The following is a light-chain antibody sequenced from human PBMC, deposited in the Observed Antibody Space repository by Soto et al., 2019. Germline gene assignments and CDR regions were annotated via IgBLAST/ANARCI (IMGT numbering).Light chain of an antibody. J-gene: IGKJ3*01. CDR2: DAS. V-gene: IGKV3-11*01. CDR1: QSVSRY. Sequence: ELVLTQSPGTLSLSPGGSATLSCRASQSVSRYLAWYQQKPGQALRLLIYDASKRATGIPARFSGSGSGTDFTLTISSLEPEDFAVYYCQHYDNTPPSVTFGPGTKVDIK. CDR3: QHYDNTPPSVT.